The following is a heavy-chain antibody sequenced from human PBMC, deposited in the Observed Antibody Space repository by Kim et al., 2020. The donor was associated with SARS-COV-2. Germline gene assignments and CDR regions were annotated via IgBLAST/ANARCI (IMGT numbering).Heavy chain of an antibody. CDR1: GFTFSNYG. Sequence: GSLRLSCAASGFTFSNYGMNWVRQAPGKGLEWVSSISITSSNINYADSVKGRFTISRDNANNSLFLQVNSLRAEDTAIYYCARGGFYNSRYFDFWGRGTLVTVSS. V-gene: IGHV3-21*01. CDR2: ISITSSNI. J-gene: IGHJ2*01. D-gene: IGHD6-13*01. CDR3: ARGGFYNSRYFDF.